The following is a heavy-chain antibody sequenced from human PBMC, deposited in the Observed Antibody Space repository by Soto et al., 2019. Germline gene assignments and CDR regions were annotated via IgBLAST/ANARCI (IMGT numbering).Heavy chain of an antibody. CDR1: GFTFSSYE. CDR3: ARADEDYGDYVLDY. D-gene: IGHD4-17*01. J-gene: IGHJ4*02. CDR2: ISSSGSTI. V-gene: IGHV3-48*03. Sequence: GGSLRLSGAASGFTFSSYEMNWVRQAPGKGLEWVSYISSSGSTIYYADSVKGRFTISRDNAKNSLYLQMNSLRAEDTAVYYCARADEDYGDYVLDYWGQGTRVTVS.